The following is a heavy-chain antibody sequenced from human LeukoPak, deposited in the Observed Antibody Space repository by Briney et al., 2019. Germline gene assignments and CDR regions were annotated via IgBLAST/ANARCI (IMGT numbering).Heavy chain of an antibody. D-gene: IGHD2-15*01. V-gene: IGHV4-59*08. CDR3: ARHSCSGGSCYDY. Sequence: PSETLSLNCSVSGGSIRSYYWSSIRQPPGKGLEWIGYIYHSGSTIYNPSLKSRVTISVDTSKNQFSLKVRSVTAADTAVYYCARHSCSGGSCYDYWGQGTLVTVSS. CDR2: IYHSGST. J-gene: IGHJ4*02. CDR1: GGSIRSYY.